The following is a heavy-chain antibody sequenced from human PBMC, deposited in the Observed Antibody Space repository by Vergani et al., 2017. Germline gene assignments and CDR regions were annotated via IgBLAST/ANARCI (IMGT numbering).Heavy chain of an antibody. Sequence: QVQLVESGGGVVQPGGSLRLSCAASGLTFSTCGMPWVRQAPGKGLEWVAFIRFDGSNKYYGDSVNGRCIISRDNSKNTVDLRMNSLRTDDTAIYYCAKDRPTNIFRGAHGMDVWGQGTTVTVSS. V-gene: IGHV3-30*02. CDR2: IRFDGSNK. J-gene: IGHJ6*02. CDR1: GLTFSTCG. D-gene: IGHD3-10*01. CDR3: AKDRPTNIFRGAHGMDV.